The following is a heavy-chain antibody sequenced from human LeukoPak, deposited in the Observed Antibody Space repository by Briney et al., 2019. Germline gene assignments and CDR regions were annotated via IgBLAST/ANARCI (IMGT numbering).Heavy chain of an antibody. CDR3: ARVGSSGWYHWFDP. CDR1: GYTFTGYY. Sequence: ASVKVSCKASGYTFTGYYMHWVRQAPGQGLEWMGWINPISGVTGSAQKFQGRVTMTRDKSISTVYMELSRLTSDDTAIYFCARVGSSGWYHWFDPWGQGTWSPSPQ. D-gene: IGHD6-19*01. CDR2: INPISGVT. J-gene: IGHJ5*02. V-gene: IGHV1-2*02.